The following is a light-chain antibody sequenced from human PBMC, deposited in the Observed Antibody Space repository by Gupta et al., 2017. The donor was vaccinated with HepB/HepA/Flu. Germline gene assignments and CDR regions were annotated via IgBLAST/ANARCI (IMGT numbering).Light chain of an antibody. Sequence: DVVMTQSPLSLPVTLGQPASISCRSSQSLVYSDGNTYLNWFQQRPGQSPRRLIYQVSNRDSGVPDRFSGSGSGTDFTLKISRVEAEDVGVYYCKQGTHWPPTFGQGTKVEIK. V-gene: IGKV2-30*01. CDR1: QSLVYSDGNTY. J-gene: IGKJ1*01. CDR2: QVS. CDR3: KQGTHWPPT.